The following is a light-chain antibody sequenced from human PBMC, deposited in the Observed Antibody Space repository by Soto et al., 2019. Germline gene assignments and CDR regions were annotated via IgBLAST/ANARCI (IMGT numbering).Light chain of an antibody. J-gene: IGKJ1*01. CDR1: QSVLYSSNNKNY. Sequence: DIVMTQSPDSLAVSLGERATINCKSSQSVLYSSNNKNYLAWYQQKPGQPPKLLIYWASTRESGVPDRFSGSGSGTDYTLSISSLQAEDVSFYYCKQFDSTPLTCGQGTKVEIK. CDR3: KQFDSTPLT. V-gene: IGKV4-1*01. CDR2: WAS.